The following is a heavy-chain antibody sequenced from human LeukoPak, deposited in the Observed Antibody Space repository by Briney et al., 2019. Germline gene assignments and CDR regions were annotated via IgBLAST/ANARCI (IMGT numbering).Heavy chain of an antibody. CDR1: GFTFGDYA. V-gene: IGHV3-49*03. CDR2: IRSKAYGETA. Sequence: GGSLRLSCTASGFTFGDYAMSWIRQAPGKGLEWVGFIRSKAYGETADYAASVKGRFTISRDDSKAIACLQMNSLKTEDTAVYHCTRDRGAYNLYDYWGQGTLVTVSS. J-gene: IGHJ4*02. CDR3: TRDRGAYNLYDY. D-gene: IGHD1-1*01.